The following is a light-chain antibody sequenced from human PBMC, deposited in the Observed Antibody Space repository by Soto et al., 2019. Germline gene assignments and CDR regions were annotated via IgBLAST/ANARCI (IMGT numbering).Light chain of an antibody. CDR1: QIISTY. V-gene: IGKV1-39*01. J-gene: IGKJ2*01. Sequence: DIQMTQSPSSLPASVGDKVTLTCRASQIISTYLNWYQQKPGEAPKLLIHAASTLQSVVPSRLSGSGSGTNFTLTVSSLQPEDFDTYYCQQSYTIPYTFVQGTKQEIK. CDR3: QQSYTIPYT. CDR2: AAS.